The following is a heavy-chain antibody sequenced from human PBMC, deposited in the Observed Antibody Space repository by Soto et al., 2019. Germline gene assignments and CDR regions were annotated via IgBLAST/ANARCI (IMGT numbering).Heavy chain of an antibody. CDR3: AKGGGSTIFGVVTGLGSNWFDP. CDR2: IYYSGST. CDR1: GGSISSYY. V-gene: IGHV4-59*01. Sequence: SETLSLTCTVSGGSISSYYWSWIRQPPGKGLDWIGYIYYSGSTNYNPSLKSRVTISVDTSKNQFSRKLSSVTAADTAVYYCAKGGGSTIFGVVTGLGSNWFDPWGQGTLVTVSS. D-gene: IGHD3-3*01. J-gene: IGHJ5*02.